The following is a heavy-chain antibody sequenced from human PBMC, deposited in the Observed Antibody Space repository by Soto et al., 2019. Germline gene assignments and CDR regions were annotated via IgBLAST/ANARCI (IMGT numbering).Heavy chain of an antibody. CDR2: INTGNSNT. J-gene: IGHJ6*02. D-gene: IGHD2-15*01. CDR1: GSTFISDA. CDR3: ARGIRVADYYGMDV. Sequence: ASVQVSCKAAGSTFISDAIHWARQAPGQRLEWMGWINTGNSNTKYSQKFRGRVTITRDTSAGTAYMELSSLRTEDTAVYFCARGIRVADYYGMDVWGQGTTVTVSS. V-gene: IGHV1-3*04.